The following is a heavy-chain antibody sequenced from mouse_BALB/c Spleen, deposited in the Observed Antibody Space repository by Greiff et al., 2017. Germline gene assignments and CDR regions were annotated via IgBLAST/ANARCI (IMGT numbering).Heavy chain of an antibody. D-gene: IGHD2-4*01. CDR3: ARSLYDYDRALDY. CDR1: GYTFTSYT. V-gene: IGHV1-4*02. J-gene: IGHJ2*01. Sequence: QVQLQQSAAELARPGASVKMSCKASGYTFTSYTMHWVKQRPGPGLEWIGYINPSSGYTEYNQKFKDKTTLTADKSSSTAYMQLSSLTSEDSAVYYCARSLYDYDRALDYWGQGTTLTVSS. CDR2: INPSSGYT.